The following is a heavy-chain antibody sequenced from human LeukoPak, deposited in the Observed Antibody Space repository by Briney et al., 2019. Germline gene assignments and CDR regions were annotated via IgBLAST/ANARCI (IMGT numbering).Heavy chain of an antibody. V-gene: IGHV4-4*02. CDR2: IYHHGAT. CDR1: GDSISSNNW. Sequence: SGTLSLICAVSGDSISSNNWWSWVRQPPGKGLEWIGEIYHHGATNYNPSLKSRVTLSLDKSKNQFSLELSSVTAADTAVYYCARGPSVAAHLDYWGQGTLVTVSS. D-gene: IGHD5-12*01. CDR3: ARGPSVAAHLDY. J-gene: IGHJ4*02.